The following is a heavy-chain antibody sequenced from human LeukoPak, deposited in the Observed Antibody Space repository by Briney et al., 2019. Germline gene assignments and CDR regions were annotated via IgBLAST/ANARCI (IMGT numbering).Heavy chain of an antibody. V-gene: IGHV3-21*01. Sequence: GGSLRLSCAASGFTFSSYSMTWVRQAPGKGLEWISSRSSGSRYIYYADSVRGRFTISRDNAKNSLSLLMNSLRAEDTAVYYCARDRPTGASRLFVVQWGQGTLVTVSS. CDR3: ARDRPTGASRLFVVQ. CDR2: RSSGSRYI. D-gene: IGHD3-3*01. J-gene: IGHJ4*02. CDR1: GFTFSSYS.